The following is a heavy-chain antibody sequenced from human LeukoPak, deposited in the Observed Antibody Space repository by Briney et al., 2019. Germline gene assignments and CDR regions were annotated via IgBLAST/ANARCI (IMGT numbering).Heavy chain of an antibody. CDR3: AGRGALGELSWWYFDL. Sequence: ASVKVPCKASGGTFSSYAISWVRQAPGQGLEWMGGIIPIFGTANYAQKFQGRVTITTDESTSTAYMELSSLRSEDTAVYYCAGRGALGELSWWYFDLWGRGTLVTVSS. V-gene: IGHV1-69*05. CDR2: IIPIFGTA. D-gene: IGHD3-16*02. CDR1: GGTFSSYA. J-gene: IGHJ2*01.